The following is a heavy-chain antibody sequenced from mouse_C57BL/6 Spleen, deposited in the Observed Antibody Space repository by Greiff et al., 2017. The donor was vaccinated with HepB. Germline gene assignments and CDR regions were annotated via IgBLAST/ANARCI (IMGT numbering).Heavy chain of an antibody. Sequence: EVQLQQSGPELVKPGASVKISCKASGYTFTDYYMNWVKQSHGKSLEWIGDINPNNGGTSYNQKFKGKATLTVDKSSSTAYMELRSLTSEDSAVYYCARSGAQATRVFYAMDYWGQGTSVTVSS. CDR1: GYTFTDYY. D-gene: IGHD3-2*02. CDR2: INPNNGGT. CDR3: ARSGAQATRVFYAMDY. V-gene: IGHV1-26*01. J-gene: IGHJ4*01.